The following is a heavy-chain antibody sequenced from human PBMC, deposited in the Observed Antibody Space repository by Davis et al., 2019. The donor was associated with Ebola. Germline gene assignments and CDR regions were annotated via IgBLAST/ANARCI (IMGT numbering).Heavy chain of an antibody. J-gene: IGHJ5*02. V-gene: IGHV1-18*01. CDR1: GYSFTSYG. CDR2: ISAYNGNT. D-gene: IGHD1-26*01. CDR3: ARARGVGATSISWFDP. Sequence: AASVKVSCKASGYSFTSYGISWVRQAPGQGLEWMGWISAYNGNTNYAQKLQGRVTMTTDTSTSTAYMGLRSLRSDDTAVYYCARARGVGATSISWFDPWGQGTLVTVSS.